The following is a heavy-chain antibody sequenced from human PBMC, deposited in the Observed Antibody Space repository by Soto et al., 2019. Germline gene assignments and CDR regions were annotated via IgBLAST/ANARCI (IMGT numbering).Heavy chain of an antibody. CDR1: GYTFTSYD. J-gene: IGHJ6*02. D-gene: IGHD3-3*01. V-gene: IGHV1-8*01. Sequence: ASMKVSCKASGYTFTSYDINWVRQATGQGLEWMGWMNPNSGNTGYAQKFQGRVTMTRNTSISTAYMELSSLRSEDTAVYYCARAEGGGYDFWSGYYWSDYYYGMDVWGQGTTVTVSS. CDR2: MNPNSGNT. CDR3: ARAEGGGYDFWSGYYWSDYYYGMDV.